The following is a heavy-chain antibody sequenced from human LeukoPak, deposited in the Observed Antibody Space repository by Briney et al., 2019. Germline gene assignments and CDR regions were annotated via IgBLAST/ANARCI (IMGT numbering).Heavy chain of an antibody. V-gene: IGHV4-61*02. Sequence: SQTLSLTCTVSGGSISSGSYYWSWIRQPAGKGLEWIGRIYTSGGTNYNPSLKSRVTISVDTSKNQFPLKLSSVTAADTAVYYCARGITIFGYWGQGTLVTVSS. CDR3: ARGITIFGY. CDR1: GGSISSGSYY. CDR2: IYTSGGT. J-gene: IGHJ4*02. D-gene: IGHD3-3*01.